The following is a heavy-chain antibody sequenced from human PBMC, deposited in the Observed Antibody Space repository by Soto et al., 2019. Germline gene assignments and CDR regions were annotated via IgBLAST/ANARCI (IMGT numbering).Heavy chain of an antibody. J-gene: IGHJ3*02. CDR1: GGSFSGYY. Sequence: SETLSLTCAVYGGSFSGYYWSWIRQPPGKGLEWIGEINHSGSTNYNPSLKSRVTISVDTSKNQFSLKLSSVTAADTAVYYCARDPGRARVAVAGISFDIWGQGTMVTVSS. V-gene: IGHV4-34*01. CDR3: ARDPGRARVAVAGISFDI. D-gene: IGHD6-19*01. CDR2: INHSGST.